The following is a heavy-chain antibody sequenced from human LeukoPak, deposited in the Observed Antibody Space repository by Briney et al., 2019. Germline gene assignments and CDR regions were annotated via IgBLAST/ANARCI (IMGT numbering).Heavy chain of an antibody. CDR1: GFNFSSYW. D-gene: IGHD6-19*01. CDR3: ADSSGYY. CDR2: MKQDGSEE. V-gene: IGHV3-7*01. Sequence: PGGSLRLXGAASGFNFSSYWMSWVRQAPGTGLEWVAHMKQDGSEEYYVDSVKGRFTISRDNAKNSLYLQMNSLRAEDTAGYYFADSSGYYWGQGTLVTVSS. J-gene: IGHJ4*02.